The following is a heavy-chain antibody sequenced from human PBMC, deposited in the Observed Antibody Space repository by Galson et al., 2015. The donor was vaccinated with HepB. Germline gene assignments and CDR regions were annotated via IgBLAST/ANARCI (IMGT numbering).Heavy chain of an antibody. Sequence: SVKVSCKASGYTFTSYDINWVRQATGQGLEWMGWMNPNSGNTGYAQKFQGRVTMTRNTSISTAYMELSSLRSEDTAVYYCARGFSRIVVQEDWFDPWGQGTLVTVSS. CDR2: MNPNSGNT. CDR3: ARGFSRIVVQEDWFDP. J-gene: IGHJ5*02. D-gene: IGHD3-22*01. V-gene: IGHV1-8*01. CDR1: GYTFTSYD.